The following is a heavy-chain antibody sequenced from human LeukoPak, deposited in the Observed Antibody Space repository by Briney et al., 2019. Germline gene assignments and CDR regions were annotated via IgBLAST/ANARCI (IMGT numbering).Heavy chain of an antibody. CDR2: IYYSGST. CDR1: GGSISSGDYY. CDR3: ARGRVNRWLSSKYYFDY. J-gene: IGHJ4*02. V-gene: IGHV4-30-4*01. D-gene: IGHD3-22*01. Sequence: PSQTLSLTCTVSGGSISSGDYYWSWIRQPPGKGLEWIGYIYYSGSTYYNPSLKSRITISVDTSKNQFSLKLSSVTAADTAVYYCARGRVNRWLSSKYYFDYWGQGTLVTVSS.